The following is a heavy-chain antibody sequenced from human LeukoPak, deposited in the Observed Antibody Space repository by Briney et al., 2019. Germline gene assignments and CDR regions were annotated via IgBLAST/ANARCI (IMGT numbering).Heavy chain of an antibody. J-gene: IGHJ4*02. CDR2: ISSSGRTT. CDR1: EFTFNTYS. V-gene: IGHV3-48*04. Sequence: PGGSLRLSCAASEFTFNTYSMNWVRQAPGKGLEWVSYISSSGRTTYYADSVKGRFTISRDNAKNSLYLQMNSLRAEDTAVYYCARDLRLLAVAAPFDYWGQGTLVTVSS. CDR3: ARDLRLLAVAAPFDY. D-gene: IGHD6-19*01.